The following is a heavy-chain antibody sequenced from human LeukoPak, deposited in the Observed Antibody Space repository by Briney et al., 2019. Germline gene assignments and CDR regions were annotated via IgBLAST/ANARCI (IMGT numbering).Heavy chain of an antibody. J-gene: IGHJ4*02. CDR1: GFPFSSYW. Sequence: GGSLRLSCVASGFPFSSYWMTWVRQAPGKGLEWVANIKQDGSKKSYVDSVKGRFTISRDNAKNSLYLQTNSLRAEDTAIYYCTRVGYVDEGIDYWGQGTLVTVSS. CDR2: IKQDGSKK. V-gene: IGHV3-7*04. D-gene: IGHD4-17*01. CDR3: TRVGYVDEGIDY.